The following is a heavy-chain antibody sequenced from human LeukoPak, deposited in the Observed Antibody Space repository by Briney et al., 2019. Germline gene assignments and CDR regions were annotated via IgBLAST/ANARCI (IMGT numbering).Heavy chain of an antibody. CDR3: ARIVGRGNYYYMDV. Sequence: GQPLKISCKGSGYSFTSYWIGWVGQTPGKGLGWMGINYPGDSGARYSPSFQGQATISAETSTSTAYLQWSSLKASDTAMYYCARIVGRGNYYYMDVWGKGTTVTVSS. D-gene: IGHD2-21*01. CDR2: NYPGDSGA. J-gene: IGHJ6*03. V-gene: IGHV5-51*01. CDR1: GYSFTSYW.